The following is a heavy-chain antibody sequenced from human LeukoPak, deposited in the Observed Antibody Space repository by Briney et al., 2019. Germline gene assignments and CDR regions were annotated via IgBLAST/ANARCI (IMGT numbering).Heavy chain of an antibody. V-gene: IGHV4-39*07. CDR1: GGSISSSSYY. CDR2: IYYSGST. Sequence: PSETLSLTCTVSGGSISSSSYYWGWIRQPPGKGLEWLVSIYYSGSTYSNPSRRSRVTISVDTSKNQFSLKLSSVTAADTALYYCARGRYYFDYWGQGTLVTVSS. J-gene: IGHJ4*02. CDR3: ARGRYYFDY.